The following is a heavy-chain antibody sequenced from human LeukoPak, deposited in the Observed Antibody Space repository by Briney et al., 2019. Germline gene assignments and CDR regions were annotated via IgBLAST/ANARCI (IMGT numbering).Heavy chain of an antibody. CDR2: INPSGGST. D-gene: IGHD5-24*01. V-gene: IGHV1-46*01. CDR3: ARGGGWADGYSPIDF. Sequence: ASVKVSCKASGYTFTSYYMHWVRQAPGQGLEWMGIINPSGGSTSYAQKFQGRVTMTRDMSTSTVYMELSSLTSDDTALYYCARGGGWADGYSPIDFWGQGTLVTVSS. J-gene: IGHJ4*02. CDR1: GYTFTSYY.